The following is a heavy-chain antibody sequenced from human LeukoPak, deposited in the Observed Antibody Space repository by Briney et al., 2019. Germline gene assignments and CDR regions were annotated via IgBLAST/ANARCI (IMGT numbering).Heavy chain of an antibody. Sequence: PGGSLRLSCAASGFTFSSYWMSWVRQAPRKGLEWVANIKQDGSEKYYVDSVKGRFTISRDNAKNSLYLQMNSLRAEDTAVYFCARDLCSGGSCYSYFDYWGQGTLVTVSS. CDR3: ARDLCSGGSCYSYFDY. D-gene: IGHD2-15*01. CDR1: GFTFSSYW. J-gene: IGHJ4*02. CDR2: IKQDGSEK. V-gene: IGHV3-7*05.